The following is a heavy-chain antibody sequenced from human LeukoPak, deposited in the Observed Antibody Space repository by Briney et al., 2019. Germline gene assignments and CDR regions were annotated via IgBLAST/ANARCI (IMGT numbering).Heavy chain of an antibody. CDR2: ISGSGGST. V-gene: IGHV3-23*01. CDR3: AKDLSHYYDSSGYYYYYYGMDV. CDR1: GFTFSGYA. J-gene: IGHJ6*02. D-gene: IGHD3-22*01. Sequence: GGSLRLSCAASGFTFSGYAMSWVRQAPGKGLEWVSAISGSGGSTYYADSVKGRFTISRDNSKNTLYLQMNSLRAEDTAVYYCAKDLSHYYDSSGYYYYYYGMDVWGQGTTVTVSS.